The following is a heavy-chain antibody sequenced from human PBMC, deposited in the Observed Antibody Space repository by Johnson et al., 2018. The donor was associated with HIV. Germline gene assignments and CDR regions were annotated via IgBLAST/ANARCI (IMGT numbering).Heavy chain of an antibody. CDR3: TTSTGWLRPTDAFDI. CDR2: ISSSGSTI. J-gene: IGHJ3*02. D-gene: IGHD5-24*01. CDR1: GFIFSDYY. Sequence: QVKLVESGGGLVKPGGSLRLSCAASGFIFSDYYMSWIRQAPGKGLEWVSYISSSGSTIYYADSVTGRFTISRDNAKNSLYLQMNSLKTEDTAVYYCTTSTGWLRPTDAFDIWGQGSMVTVSS. V-gene: IGHV3-11*01.